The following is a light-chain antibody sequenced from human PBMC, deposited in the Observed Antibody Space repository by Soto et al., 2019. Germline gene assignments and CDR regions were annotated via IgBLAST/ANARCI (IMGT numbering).Light chain of an antibody. V-gene: IGKV3-11*01. Sequence: EVVLTQSPATLSLSPGERATFSCRASQSVSSYLAWYQQKPGQAPRLLIYDASNRASGIPARFSGSGSGTDFTLTISSLEPEDFAVYYCQQRSHWPRLTFGGGTKVEIK. J-gene: IGKJ4*01. CDR1: QSVSSY. CDR2: DAS. CDR3: QQRSHWPRLT.